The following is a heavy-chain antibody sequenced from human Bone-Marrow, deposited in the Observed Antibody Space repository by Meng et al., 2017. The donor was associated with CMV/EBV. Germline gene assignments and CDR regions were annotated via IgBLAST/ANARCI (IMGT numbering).Heavy chain of an antibody. J-gene: IGHJ6*02. CDR2: IKQDGSEK. V-gene: IGHV3-7*01. CDR3: ARGAYVYCSSTSCSYYYYYGMDV. Sequence: GESLKISCAASGFTFSSYWMSWVRQAPGKGLEWVANIKQDGSEKYYVDSVKGRFTISRDNAKNSLYLQMNSLRAEDTAVYYCARGAYVYCSSTSCSYYYYYGMDVWGQGTTVTASS. D-gene: IGHD2-2*01. CDR1: GFTFSSYW.